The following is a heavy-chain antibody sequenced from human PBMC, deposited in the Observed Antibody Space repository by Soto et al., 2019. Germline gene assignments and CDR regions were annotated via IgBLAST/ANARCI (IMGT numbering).Heavy chain of an antibody. J-gene: IGHJ5*02. Sequence: QVQLVESGGGVVQPGRSLRLSCAASGFTFSSYAMHWVRQAPGKGLEWVAVISYDGNNKYYADSVKGRFTISRDNSKNTLYLQMNSLRAEDTAVYYCARDRSYGIDVWFDPWGQGTLVTVSS. CDR3: ARDRSYGIDVWFDP. CDR2: ISYDGNNK. V-gene: IGHV3-30-3*01. D-gene: IGHD3-16*01. CDR1: GFTFSSYA.